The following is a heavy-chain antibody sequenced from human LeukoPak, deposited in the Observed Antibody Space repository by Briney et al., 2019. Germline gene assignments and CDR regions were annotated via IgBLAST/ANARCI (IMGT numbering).Heavy chain of an antibody. CDR3: ASSPPYSSWLGNPLDY. CDR2: IKQDGSEK. D-gene: IGHD6-13*01. CDR1: GFTFSSYW. J-gene: IGHJ4*02. V-gene: IGHV3-7*01. Sequence: PGGSLRLSCAASGFTFSSYWMSWVRQAPGKGLEWVAHIKQDGSEKYYVDSVKGRFTISRDNAKNSLYLQMNSLRAEDTAVYYCASSPPYSSWLGNPLDYWGQGTLVTVSS.